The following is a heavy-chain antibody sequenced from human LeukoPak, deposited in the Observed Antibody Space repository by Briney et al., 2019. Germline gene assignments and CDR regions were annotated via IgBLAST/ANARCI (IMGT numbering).Heavy chain of an antibody. CDR1: GGTFSSYA. CDR2: IIPIFGTA. CDR3: ARRAVDTAMVKDAFDI. D-gene: IGHD5-18*01. Sequence: SVKVSCKASGGTFSSYAISWVRQAPGQGLEWMGGIIPIFGTANYAQKFQGRVTITADESTSTAYMELSSLRSEDTAVYYCARRAVDTAMVKDAFDIWGQGTMVTVSS. J-gene: IGHJ3*02. V-gene: IGHV1-69*13.